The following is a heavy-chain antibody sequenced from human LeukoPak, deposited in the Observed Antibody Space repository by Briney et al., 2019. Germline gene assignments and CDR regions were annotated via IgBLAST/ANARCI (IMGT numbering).Heavy chain of an antibody. CDR1: GFTFSSYG. J-gene: IGHJ4*02. V-gene: IGHV3-30*02. CDR3: AKTPYDSSGYYSYGFDY. D-gene: IGHD3-22*01. CDR2: IRYDGSNK. Sequence: GGSLRLSCAASGFTFSSYGMHWVRQAPGKGLEWVAFIRYDGSNKYYADSVKGRFTISRDNSKNTLYLQMNSLRAEDTAVYYCAKTPYDSSGYYSYGFDYWGQGTLVTVSS.